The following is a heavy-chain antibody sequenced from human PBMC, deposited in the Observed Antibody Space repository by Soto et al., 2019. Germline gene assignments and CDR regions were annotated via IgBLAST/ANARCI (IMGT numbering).Heavy chain of an antibody. Sequence: QVQLVQSGAEVKKPGSSVKVSCKASGGTFSSYAISWVRQAPGQGLEWMGGIIPIFGTANYAQKFQGRVTITADESTSTAYMELSSLRSEDTAVYYCAGDRDIVVVPAAMRVDNWFDPWGQGTLVTVSS. CDR3: AGDRDIVVVPAAMRVDNWFDP. CDR2: IIPIFGTA. J-gene: IGHJ5*02. D-gene: IGHD2-2*01. CDR1: GGTFSSYA. V-gene: IGHV1-69*01.